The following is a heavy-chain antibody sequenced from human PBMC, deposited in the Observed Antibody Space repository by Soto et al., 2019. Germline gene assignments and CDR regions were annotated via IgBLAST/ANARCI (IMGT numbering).Heavy chain of an antibody. Sequence: SVKVSCKASGGTFSSYTISWVRQAPGQGLEWMGRIIPILGIANYAQKFQGRVTITADKSTSTAYMELSSLRSEDTAVYYCARDRAPGIAAAATDYWGQGTLVTVSS. CDR1: GGTFSSYT. J-gene: IGHJ4*02. CDR2: IIPILGIA. D-gene: IGHD6-13*01. V-gene: IGHV1-69*04. CDR3: ARDRAPGIAAAATDY.